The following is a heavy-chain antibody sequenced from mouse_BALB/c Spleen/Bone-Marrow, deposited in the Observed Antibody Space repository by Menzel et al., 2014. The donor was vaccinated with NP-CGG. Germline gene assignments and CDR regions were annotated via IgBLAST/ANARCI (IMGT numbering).Heavy chain of an antibody. V-gene: IGHV5-6-3*01. Sequence: EVKVVDSGGGLVQPGRSLKLSCAASGFTFSSYGMSWVRQTPDKRLDLVATINSNGGSTYYPDSLKGRFTISRDNAKNTLYLLMNSLKSEDTAMYYCAAVYYYGPIGGYFAFWSQGTLVTVSA. CDR1: GFTFSSYG. CDR2: INSNGGST. CDR3: AAVYYYGPIGGYFAF. D-gene: IGHD1-1*01. J-gene: IGHJ3*01.